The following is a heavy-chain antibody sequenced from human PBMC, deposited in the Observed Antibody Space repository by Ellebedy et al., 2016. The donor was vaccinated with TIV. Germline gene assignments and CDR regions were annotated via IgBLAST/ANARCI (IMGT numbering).Heavy chain of an antibody. Sequence: GGSLTLSXAASGLSPSDYWMNWVRQTPGKGLEWVANINQNGSQMWYLDSVKGRFTISRDNAKNSVYLQMNSLGAEDTALYYCVRAIAALASFWGQGTLVTVSS. CDR1: GLSPSDYW. CDR3: VRAIAALASF. V-gene: IGHV3-7*01. D-gene: IGHD6-25*01. CDR2: INQNGSQM. J-gene: IGHJ4*02.